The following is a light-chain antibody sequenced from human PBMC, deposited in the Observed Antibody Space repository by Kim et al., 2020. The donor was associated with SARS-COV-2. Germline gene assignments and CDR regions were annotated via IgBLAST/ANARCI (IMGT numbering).Light chain of an antibody. Sequence: SPVERAALSCRARQSVSSTSLAWYQHKPGQAPRLLIYGASSRATGIPDMFSGSGSGTDFTLTIRRLEPEDFAVYYCQQYDTSPRTFGQGTKVDIK. CDR1: QSVSSTS. V-gene: IGKV3-20*01. CDR3: QQYDTSPRT. CDR2: GAS. J-gene: IGKJ1*01.